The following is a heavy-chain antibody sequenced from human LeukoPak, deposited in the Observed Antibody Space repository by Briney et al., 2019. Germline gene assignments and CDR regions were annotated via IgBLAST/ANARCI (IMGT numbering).Heavy chain of an antibody. J-gene: IGHJ4*02. CDR2: IRYDAINK. Sequence: GGSLRLSCAASGFTFSTYGMHWVRQAPGKGLEWVAFIRYDAINKYYADSVKGRFTISRDNSRNTLYLQMNSLRAEDTALYYCARSRGYSYGSAGNWGQGTLVTVSS. V-gene: IGHV3-30*02. D-gene: IGHD5-18*01. CDR3: ARSRGYSYGSAGN. CDR1: GFTFSTYG.